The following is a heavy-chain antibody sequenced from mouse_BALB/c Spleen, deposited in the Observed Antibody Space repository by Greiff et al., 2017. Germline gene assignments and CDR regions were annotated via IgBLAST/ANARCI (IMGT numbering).Heavy chain of an antibody. CDR3: ARSGLRRGAWFAY. J-gene: IGHJ3*01. D-gene: IGHD2-4*01. Sequence: DVQLQESGPGLVKPSQSLSLTCTVTGYSITSDYAWNWIRQFPGNKLEWMGYISYSGSTSYNPSLKSRISITRDTSKNQFFLQLNSVTTEDTATYYCARSGLRRGAWFAYWGQGTLVTVSA. V-gene: IGHV3-2*02. CDR1: GYSITSDYA. CDR2: ISYSGST.